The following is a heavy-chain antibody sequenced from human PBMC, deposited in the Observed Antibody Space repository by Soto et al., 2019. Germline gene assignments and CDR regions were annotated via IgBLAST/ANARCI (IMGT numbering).Heavy chain of an antibody. CDR3: VRDGAEADGTLNWFHP. D-gene: IGHD1-1*01. J-gene: IGHJ5*02. V-gene: IGHV3-7*01. Sequence: EVQLVESGGGLVQPGGSLRLSCVASGLRFSSYGMSWVRQAPGKGLEWVANIKQDGSEQYYVESVKGRFTISRDNAKNSLYLQSDSLRAGDTATYYCVRDGAEADGTLNWFHPWGHGTLVTVSS. CDR2: IKQDGSEQ. CDR1: GLRFSSYG.